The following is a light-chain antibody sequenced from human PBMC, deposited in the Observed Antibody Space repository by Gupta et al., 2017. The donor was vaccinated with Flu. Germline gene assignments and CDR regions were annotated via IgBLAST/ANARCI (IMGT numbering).Light chain of an antibody. CDR3: GTWDTSLNFWM. Sequence: QSVLTQPPSISAAPGQQVTISRPGGNSNIGSNFVSWYRQVPGTAPELLIYHDNRRHSGIPDRFSGSKSGTSATLGITGLQTGDEADYYCGTWDTSLNFWMFGGGTKLTVL. J-gene: IGLJ3*02. CDR1: NSNIGSNF. CDR2: HDN. V-gene: IGLV1-51*01.